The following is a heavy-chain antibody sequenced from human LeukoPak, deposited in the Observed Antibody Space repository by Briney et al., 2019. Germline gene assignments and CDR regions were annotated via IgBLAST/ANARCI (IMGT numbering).Heavy chain of an antibody. CDR2: ISSSSSYI. D-gene: IGHD3-22*01. CDR3: AREGNYYDSSGYRTISFDY. V-gene: IGHV3-21*01. CDR1: GFTFSSYA. Sequence: GGSLRLSCAASGFTFSSYAMNWVRQAPGKGLEWVSSISSSSSYIYYADSVKGRFTISRDNAKNSLYLQMNSLRAEDTAVYYCAREGNYYDSSGYRTISFDYWGQGTLVTVSS. J-gene: IGHJ4*02.